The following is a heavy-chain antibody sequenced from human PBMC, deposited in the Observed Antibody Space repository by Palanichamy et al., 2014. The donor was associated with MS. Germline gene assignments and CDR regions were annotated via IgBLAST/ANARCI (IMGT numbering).Heavy chain of an antibody. Sequence: QVRLVQSGAEVKRPGSSVKVSCKASGDTLSGYTISWVRQAPGQGLEWMGGIIPSLDVTIQAQNFQGRVKVSADEFTDTVYMELSSLRSEDTAVYFCARGYCSTTTCNQGFDYWGQGTLVTVSS. CDR2: IIPSLDVT. CDR1: GDTLSGYT. D-gene: IGHD2-2*01. J-gene: IGHJ4*02. CDR3: ARGYCSTTTCNQGFDY. V-gene: IGHV1-69*10.